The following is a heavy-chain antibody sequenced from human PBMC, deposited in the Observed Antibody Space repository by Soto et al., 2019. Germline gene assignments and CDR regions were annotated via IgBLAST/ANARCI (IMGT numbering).Heavy chain of an antibody. J-gene: IGHJ3*02. D-gene: IGHD3-10*01. V-gene: IGHV3-21*01. CDR2: INGRGNYI. Sequence: EVLLVESGGGLVKPGGSLRLSCAASGFTFSTYNMNWVRQAPGKGLEWVSSINGRGNYIYYTDAVKGRFTISRDNAKTSLYLQMNSLRAEDTAVYYCARGSPDGYYASGIYGTYAFDIWGQGTMVTVSS. CDR1: GFTFSTYN. CDR3: ARGSPDGYYASGIYGTYAFDI.